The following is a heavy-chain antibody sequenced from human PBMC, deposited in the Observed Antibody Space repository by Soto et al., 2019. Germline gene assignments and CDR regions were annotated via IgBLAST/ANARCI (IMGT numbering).Heavy chain of an antibody. D-gene: IGHD4-4*01. CDR3: ARDLGPYDYSNYGFDY. J-gene: IGHJ4*02. CDR1: GFTFSSYA. CDR2: ISYDGSNK. V-gene: IGHV3-30-3*01. Sequence: GGSLRLSCAASGFTFSSYAMHWVRQAPGKGLEWVAVISYDGSNKYYADSVKGRFTISRDNSKNTLYLQMNSLRAEDTAVYYCARDLGPYDYSNYGFDYWGQGTLVTVSS.